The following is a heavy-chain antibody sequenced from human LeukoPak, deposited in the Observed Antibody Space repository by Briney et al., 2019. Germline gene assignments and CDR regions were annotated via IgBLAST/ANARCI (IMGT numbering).Heavy chain of an antibody. CDR2: TYYRSKWYN. D-gene: IGHD6-19*01. CDR3: ARDPGWQWLVHGYYFDY. Sequence: SQTLSLTCAISGDSVSSNSAAWNWIRQSPSRGLEWLGRTYYRSKWYNDYAVSVKSRITINPDTSKNQFSLQLNSVTPEDTAVYYCARDPGWQWLVHGYYFDYWGQGTLATVSS. J-gene: IGHJ4*02. CDR1: GDSVSSNSAA. V-gene: IGHV6-1*01.